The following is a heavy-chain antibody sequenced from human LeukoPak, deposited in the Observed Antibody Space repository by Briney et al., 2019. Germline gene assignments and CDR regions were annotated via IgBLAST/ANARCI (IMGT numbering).Heavy chain of an antibody. D-gene: IGHD3-9*01. Sequence: GGSLRPSCAASGFTFSNYAMNWVRQAPGKGLEWVAVISYDGSHKYFADSVKGRFTISRDNSKNTLYLQMNSLRVEDTAVYYCARSIRDFDWLLPFDYWGQGTLVTVSS. J-gene: IGHJ4*02. CDR3: ARSIRDFDWLLPFDY. V-gene: IGHV3-30*04. CDR2: ISYDGSHK. CDR1: GFTFSNYA.